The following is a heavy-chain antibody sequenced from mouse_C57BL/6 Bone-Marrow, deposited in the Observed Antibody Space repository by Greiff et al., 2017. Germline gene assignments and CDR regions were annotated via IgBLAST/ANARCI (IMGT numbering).Heavy chain of an antibody. D-gene: IGHD1-1*01. V-gene: IGHV1-59*01. CDR3: ARITTVVATDY. CDR1: GYTFTSYW. J-gene: IGHJ2*01. CDR2: IDPSDSYT. Sequence: VQLQQPGAELVRPGTSVKSSCKASGYTFTSYWMHWVKQRPGQGLEWIGVIDPSDSYTNYNQKFKGKATLTVDTSSSTAYMQLSSLTSEDSAVYYCARITTVVATDYWGQGTTLTVSS.